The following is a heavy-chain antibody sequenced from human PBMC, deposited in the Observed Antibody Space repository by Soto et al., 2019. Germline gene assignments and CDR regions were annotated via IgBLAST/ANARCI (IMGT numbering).Heavy chain of an antibody. J-gene: IGHJ4*02. D-gene: IGHD1-26*01. V-gene: IGHV3-23*01. CDR3: AKPSGGSYPESRVFDS. Sequence: PGGSLRLACAASVFTFYSSAMSWVRQAPGKGLEWVSAISTTGGNTFYADSVKGRFTISRDNSKNTLYLQMNSLRAEDTAICYCAKPSGGSYPESRVFDSWGQGTRVTVSS. CDR2: ISTTGGNT. CDR1: VFTFYSSA.